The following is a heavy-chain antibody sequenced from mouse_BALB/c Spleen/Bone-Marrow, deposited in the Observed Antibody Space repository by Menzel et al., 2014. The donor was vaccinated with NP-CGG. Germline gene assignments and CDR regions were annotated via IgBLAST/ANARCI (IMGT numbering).Heavy chain of an antibody. CDR3: ARVYGWYFDV. CDR2: INNNGGST. D-gene: IGHD1-1*01. J-gene: IGHJ1*01. CDR1: GFTFSSYG. V-gene: IGHV5-6-3*01. Sequence: EVHLVESGGGLVQPGGSLKLSCVASGFTFSSYGMSWVRQTPDKRLELVATINNNGGSTYYPDSVKGQFTISRDNAKSTLYLQMSSLKSEDTAMYYCARVYGWYFDVWGAGTTVTVSS.